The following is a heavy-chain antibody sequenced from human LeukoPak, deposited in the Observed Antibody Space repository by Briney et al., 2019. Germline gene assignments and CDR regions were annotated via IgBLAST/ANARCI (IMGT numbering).Heavy chain of an antibody. CDR1: GGSISSGGYY. Sequence: SETLSLTCTVSGGSISSGGYYWSWIRQHPGKGLEWIGNIYYSGSTYYNPPLKSRVIISVDTSKNQFSLKVSSVTAADTAVYYCARDTTLDYWGQGTLVTVSS. CDR2: IYYSGST. J-gene: IGHJ4*02. D-gene: IGHD1-1*01. V-gene: IGHV4-31*03. CDR3: ARDTTLDY.